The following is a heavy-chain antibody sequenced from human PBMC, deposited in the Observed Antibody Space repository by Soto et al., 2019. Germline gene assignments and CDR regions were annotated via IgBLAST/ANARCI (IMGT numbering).Heavy chain of an antibody. V-gene: IGHV1-18*01. CDR1: GGTFSSYA. Sequence: ASVKVSCKASGGTFSSYAISWVRQAPGQGLEWMGGISAYNGNTNYAQKLQGRVTMTTDTSTSTAYMELRSLRSDDTAVYYCARVTKEWLAPTNNWFDPWGQGTLVTVSS. J-gene: IGHJ5*02. D-gene: IGHD6-19*01. CDR3: ARVTKEWLAPTNNWFDP. CDR2: ISAYNGNT.